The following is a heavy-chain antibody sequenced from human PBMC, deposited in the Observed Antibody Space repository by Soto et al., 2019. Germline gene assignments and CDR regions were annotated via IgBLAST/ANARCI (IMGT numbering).Heavy chain of an antibody. D-gene: IGHD6-13*01. CDR1: GFTFSSYD. Sequence: GGSLRLSCAASGFTFSSYDMHWVRQATGKGLEWVSAIGTAGDPYYPGSVKGRFTISRENAKNSLYLQMNSLRAGDTAVYYCARGSNPWYSSSWYYFDYWGQGTLVTVSS. V-gene: IGHV3-13*05. J-gene: IGHJ4*02. CDR3: ARGSNPWYSSSWYYFDY. CDR2: IGTAGDP.